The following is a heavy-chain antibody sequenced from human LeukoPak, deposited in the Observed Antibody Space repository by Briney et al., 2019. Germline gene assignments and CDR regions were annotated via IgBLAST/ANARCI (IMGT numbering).Heavy chain of an antibody. D-gene: IGHD1-26*01. CDR2: IKQDGSEK. CDR3: ARVSSGSYSSYFDY. J-gene: IGHJ4*02. V-gene: IGHV3-7*01. CDR1: GFTFSSYW. Sequence: PGGSLRLSCAASGFTFSSYWMSWVRQAPGKGLEWVANIKQDGSEKYYVDSVKGRFTISRDNAKNSLYLQMNSLRAEDTAVYYCARVSSGSYSSYFDYWGQGTLVTVSS.